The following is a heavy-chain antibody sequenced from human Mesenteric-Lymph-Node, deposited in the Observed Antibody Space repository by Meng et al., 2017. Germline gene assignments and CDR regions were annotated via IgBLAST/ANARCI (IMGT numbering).Heavy chain of an antibody. CDR1: GGSFSGYY. CDR3: ARGRSITIFGVVISRGWFDP. D-gene: IGHD3-3*01. CDR2: INHSGST. V-gene: IGHV4-34*01. Sequence: SQTRSLTGAVYGGSFSGYYWSWIRQPPGKGLEWMGEINHSGSTNYNPSLKSRVTISVDTSKNQFPLKLSSVTAADTAVYYCARGRSITIFGVVISRGWFDPWGQGTLVTVSS. J-gene: IGHJ5*02.